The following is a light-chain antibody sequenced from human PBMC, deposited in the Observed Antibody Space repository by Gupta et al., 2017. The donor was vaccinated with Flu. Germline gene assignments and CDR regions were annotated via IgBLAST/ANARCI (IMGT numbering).Light chain of an antibody. CDR2: AVS. CDR1: SSDVGAYNY. CDR3: SSYTTGSASIVV. V-gene: IGLV2-14*03. J-gene: IGLJ2*01. Sequence: SALTQPASVSGSPGPSITISCTETSSDVGAYNYVSWYQQRPGKAPKLMIYAVSNRPSGVSDRFSGSNSGNTAALTISGLQAEDEADYYCSSYTTGSASIVVFGGGTKLTVL.